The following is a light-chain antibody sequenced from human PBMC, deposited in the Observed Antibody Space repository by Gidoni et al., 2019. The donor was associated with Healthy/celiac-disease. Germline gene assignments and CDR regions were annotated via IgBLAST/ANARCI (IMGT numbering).Light chain of an antibody. CDR3: QSYDSSLSGPVV. J-gene: IGLJ2*01. CDR1: SSNIGAGYH. CDR2: GNS. Sequence: QPVPTQPPSVSAAPGPRVTISCTGSSSNIGAGYHVHWYQQLPGTAPKLPIYGNSNRPSGVTDRFSGSKSGTSASLAITGLQAEDEADYYCQSYDSSLSGPVVFGGGTKLTVL. V-gene: IGLV1-40*01.